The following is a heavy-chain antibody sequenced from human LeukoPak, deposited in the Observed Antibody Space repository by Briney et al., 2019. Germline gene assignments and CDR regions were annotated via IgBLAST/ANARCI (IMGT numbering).Heavy chain of an antibody. V-gene: IGHV1-2*02. CDR1: GYTFTGYY. J-gene: IGHJ3*02. CDR3: ARMWANADAFDI. D-gene: IGHD4/OR15-4a*01. CDR2: INPNSGGT. Sequence: ASVKVSCKASGYTFTGYYMHWVRQAPGQGLEWMGWINPNSGGTNYAQKFQGRVTMTRDTSISTAYMELSRLRSDDTAVYYCARMWANADAFDIWGQGTMATVSS.